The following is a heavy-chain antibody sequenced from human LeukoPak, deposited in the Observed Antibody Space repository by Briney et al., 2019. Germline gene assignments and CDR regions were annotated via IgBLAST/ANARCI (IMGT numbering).Heavy chain of an antibody. V-gene: IGHV3-30-3*01. CDR3: AICGGDCYSVDY. CDR1: GFTFSSYA. CDR2: ISYDGSNK. D-gene: IGHD2-21*01. J-gene: IGHJ4*02. Sequence: GRSLRLSCAASGFTFSSYAMHWVRQAPGKGLEWVAVISYDGSNKYYADSVKGRFTISRDNSKNTLYLQMNSLRAEDTAVYYCAICGGDCYSVDYWGQGTLVTVSS.